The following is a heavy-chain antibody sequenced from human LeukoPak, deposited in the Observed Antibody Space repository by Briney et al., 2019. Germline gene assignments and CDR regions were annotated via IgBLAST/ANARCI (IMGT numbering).Heavy chain of an antibody. CDR3: ASSGEADYDFWSGYYTDFCCDY. CDR2: ISSSSSYI. CDR1: GFTFSSYS. V-gene: IGHV3-21*01. J-gene: IGHJ4*02. Sequence: GGSLRLSCAASGFTFSSYSMNWVRQAPGKGLEWVSSISSSSSYIYYADSVKGRFTISRDNAKNSLYLQMNSLRAEDTAVYYCASSGEADYDFWSGYYTDFCCDYWGQGTLVTVSS. D-gene: IGHD3-3*01.